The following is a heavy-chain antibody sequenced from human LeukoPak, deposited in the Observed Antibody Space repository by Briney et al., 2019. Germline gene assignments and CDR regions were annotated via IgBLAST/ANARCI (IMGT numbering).Heavy chain of an antibody. CDR3: ATSVPAAHWFDP. J-gene: IGHJ5*02. CDR1: GGTFSSYA. D-gene: IGHD2-2*01. CDR2: IIPIFGTA. V-gene: IGHV1-69*13. Sequence: SVTVSCKASGGTFSSYAISWVRQAPGQGLEWMGGIIPIFGTANYAQKFQGRVTITADESTSTACMELSSLRSEDTAVYYCATSVPAAHWFDPWGQGTLVIVSS.